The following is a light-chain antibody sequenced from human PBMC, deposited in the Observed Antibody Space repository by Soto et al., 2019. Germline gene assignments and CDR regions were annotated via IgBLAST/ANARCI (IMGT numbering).Light chain of an antibody. CDR1: SSDVGGYNF. CDR2: EVS. Sequence: QSALTQPPSASGSPGQSVTISCTGTSSDVGGYNFVSWYQQHPGKAPKLLIYEVSKRTSGVPDRFTGSKSDNTASLTVSGLQAEYEDDYSRSSFSGGNNKLFGGGTKLTVL. J-gene: IGLJ2*01. CDR3: SSFSGGNNKL. V-gene: IGLV2-8*01.